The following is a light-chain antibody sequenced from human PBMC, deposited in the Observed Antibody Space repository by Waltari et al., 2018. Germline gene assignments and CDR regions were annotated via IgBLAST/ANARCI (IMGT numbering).Light chain of an antibody. J-gene: IGLJ3*02. Sequence: QSVLTQPPSVSGAPGQRVTISCTGGSSNIGVHYDVPRYQQLPGTAPKLLIYGNSNRPSGVPDRFSGSKSGTSASLAITGLQTKDEAVYYCQSYDSSLSAVVFGGGTKLTVL. CDR1: SSNIGVHYD. CDR3: QSYDSSLSAVV. V-gene: IGLV1-40*01. CDR2: GNS.